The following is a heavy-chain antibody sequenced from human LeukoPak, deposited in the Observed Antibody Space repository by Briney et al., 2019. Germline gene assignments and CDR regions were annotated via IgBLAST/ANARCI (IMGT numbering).Heavy chain of an antibody. V-gene: IGHV3-7*04. CDR3: TRVGYIDEGIDY. J-gene: IGHJ4*02. CDR1: GFSVSSNY. D-gene: IGHD5-24*01. CDR2: IKQDGSKK. Sequence: GGSLRLSCAASGFSVSSNYLSWVRQAPGKGLEWVANIKQDGSKKSYVDSVKGRFTISRDNAKNSLYLQMNSLRAEDTAIYYCTRVGYIDEGIDYWGQGTLVTVSS.